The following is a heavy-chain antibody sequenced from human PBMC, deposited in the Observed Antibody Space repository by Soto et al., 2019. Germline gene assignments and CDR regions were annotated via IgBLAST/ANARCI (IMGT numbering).Heavy chain of an antibody. J-gene: IGHJ6*02. V-gene: IGHV4-39*01. CDR3: ARRRGYDILTGYSQFHYYYYYGMDV. D-gene: IGHD3-9*01. CDR1: GGSISSSSYY. CDR2: IYYSGST. Sequence: PSETLSLTCTVSGGSISSSSYYWGWIRQPPGKGLEWIGSIYYSGSTYYNPSLKSRVTISVDTSKNQFSLKLSSVTAADTAVYYCARRRGYDILTGYSQFHYYYYYGMDVWGQGTTVTVS.